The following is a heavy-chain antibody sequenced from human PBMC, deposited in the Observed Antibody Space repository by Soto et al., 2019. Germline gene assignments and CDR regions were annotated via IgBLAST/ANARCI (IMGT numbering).Heavy chain of an antibody. V-gene: IGHV3-23*01. CDR2: ITGSGSTT. D-gene: IGHD1-26*01. Sequence: GGSLRLSCEASGFTFSNAVMTWVRQAPGKGLEWVSGITGSGSTTYYADSVKGRFTVSRDNSNNTLYLQMTSLRGDDTAVYHCAKAVVGATNRTLDYWGQGTLVTVSS. J-gene: IGHJ4*02. CDR1: GFTFSNAV. CDR3: AKAVVGATNRTLDY.